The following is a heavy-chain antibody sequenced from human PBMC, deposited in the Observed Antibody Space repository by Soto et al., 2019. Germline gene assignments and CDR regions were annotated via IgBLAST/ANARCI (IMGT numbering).Heavy chain of an antibody. Sequence: VASVKVSCKASGYTFTGHYIHWVRQAPGQGLEWLGRINPKSGGTKNAQKFQAWVTMTRDTSITTAYMELSRLKSDDTAVHYCARGGPKGDLQRDYYYGMDVWGQGTTVTVSS. V-gene: IGHV1-2*04. CDR3: ARGGPKGDLQRDYYYGMDV. J-gene: IGHJ6*02. CDR1: GYTFTGHY. CDR2: INPKSGGT. D-gene: IGHD3-16*01.